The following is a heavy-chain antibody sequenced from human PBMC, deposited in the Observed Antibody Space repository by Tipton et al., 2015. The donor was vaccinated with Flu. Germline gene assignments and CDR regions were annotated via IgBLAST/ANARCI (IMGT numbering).Heavy chain of an antibody. J-gene: IGHJ3*02. Sequence: TLSLTCTVSGGSISSYYWSWIRQPPGKGLEWIGYIYYSGSTNYNPSLKSRVTISVDTSKNQFSLKLSSVTAADTAVYYCARRTMAENDAFDIWGQGTMVTVSS. CDR3: ARRTMAENDAFDI. CDR1: GGSISSYY. D-gene: IGHD4/OR15-4a*01. V-gene: IGHV4-59*01. CDR2: IYYSGST.